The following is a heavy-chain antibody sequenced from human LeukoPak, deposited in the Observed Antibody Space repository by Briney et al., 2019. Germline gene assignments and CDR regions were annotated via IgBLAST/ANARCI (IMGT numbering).Heavy chain of an antibody. J-gene: IGHJ4*02. CDR3: ARSRGDCTGGVCNGIDY. Sequence: PGGSLRLSCAASGFTFSSYDMHWVRQATGKGLEWVSAIGTAGDTYYPGSVKGRFTISRENAKNSLYLQMNSLRAGDTAVYYCARSRGDCTGGVCNGIDYWGQGTLVTVPS. CDR1: GFTFSSYD. D-gene: IGHD2-8*02. V-gene: IGHV3-13*01. CDR2: IGTAGDT.